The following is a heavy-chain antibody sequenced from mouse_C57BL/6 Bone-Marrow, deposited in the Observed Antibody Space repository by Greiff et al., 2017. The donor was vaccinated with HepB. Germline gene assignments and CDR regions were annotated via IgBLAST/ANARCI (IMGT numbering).Heavy chain of an antibody. CDR3: ARSDYGNLGY. V-gene: IGHV1-76*01. Sequence: VKLQQSGAELVRPGASVKLSCKASGYTFTDYYINWVKQRPGQGLEWIARIYPGSGNTYYNEKFKGKATLTAEKSSSTAYMQLSSLTSEDSAVYCCARSDYGNLGYWGQGTTLTVSS. J-gene: IGHJ2*01. D-gene: IGHD2-1*01. CDR1: GYTFTDYY. CDR2: IYPGSGNT.